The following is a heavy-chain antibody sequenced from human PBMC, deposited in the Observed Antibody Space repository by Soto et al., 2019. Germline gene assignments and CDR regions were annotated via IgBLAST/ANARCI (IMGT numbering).Heavy chain of an antibody. Sequence: PGGSLRLSCAASGFTFEDYAMHWVRQAPGKGLEWVSGISWNSGKIIYADSVKGRFTISRDNAKNSLYLQMNSLRPEDTALYYCAKMVTWDSSGYYQGGFDCWGQGTLVTVSS. V-gene: IGHV3-9*01. CDR2: ISWNSGKI. J-gene: IGHJ4*02. CDR3: AKMVTWDSSGYYQGGFDC. CDR1: GFTFEDYA. D-gene: IGHD3-22*01.